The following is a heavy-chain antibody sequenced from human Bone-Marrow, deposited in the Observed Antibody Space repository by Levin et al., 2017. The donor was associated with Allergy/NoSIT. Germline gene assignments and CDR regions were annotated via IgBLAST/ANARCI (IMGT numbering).Heavy chain of an antibody. J-gene: IGHJ3*02. D-gene: IGHD1-14*01. CDR1: GGSFSDYH. V-gene: IGHV4-59*08. Sequence: SETLSLTCDVSGGSFSDYHWSWIRQPPGKGLEWIGFISFSGTINCNPSLESRVTISGDTSRNQFSLRLRSVTAADSAVYYCARRITNEAFHIWGQGTTVTVSS. CDR3: ARRITNEAFHI. CDR2: ISFSGTI.